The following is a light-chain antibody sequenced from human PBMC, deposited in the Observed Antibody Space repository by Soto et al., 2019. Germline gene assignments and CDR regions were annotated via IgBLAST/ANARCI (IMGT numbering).Light chain of an antibody. CDR1: QRITDNF. CDR2: GAS. CDR3: QQYGRSPFT. V-gene: IGKV3-20*01. Sequence: EIVLTQSPVTLSFSPGERATLSCRAIQRITDNFLACFQQKPGLAPRLLISGASTRASGVPDRFSGGGSGTDFVLTISRLEPEDFAVYFCQQYGRSPFTFGQGTKLQIK. J-gene: IGKJ2*01.